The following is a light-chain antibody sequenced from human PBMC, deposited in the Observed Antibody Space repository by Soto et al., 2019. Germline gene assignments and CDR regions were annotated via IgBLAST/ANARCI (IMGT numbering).Light chain of an antibody. CDR2: DAF. J-gene: IGKJ4*01. Sequence: EIVLTQSPATLSLSPGERATLSCRASQTVSRYLSWYQQKPGQAPRLLIYDAFNRAPGIPARFSGSGSGTDFRLTISSLEPEDFAVYYCLQRGAWPPAFGGGTKVEI. CDR3: LQRGAWPPA. V-gene: IGKV3-11*01. CDR1: QTVSRY.